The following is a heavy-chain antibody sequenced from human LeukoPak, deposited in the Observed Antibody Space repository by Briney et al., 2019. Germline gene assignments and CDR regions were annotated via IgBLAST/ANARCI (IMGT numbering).Heavy chain of an antibody. D-gene: IGHD2-2*01. V-gene: IGHV1-2*02. J-gene: IGHJ6*02. CDR2: INPNSGGT. CDR1: GYTVTGYY. Sequence: GASVKVSCKASGYTVTGYYMHWVRQAPGQGLEWMGWINPNSGGTNYAQKFQGRVTMTRDTSISTAYMELSRLRSDDTAVYYCARDRYCSSTSCFDPGYYYGMDVWGQGTTVTVSS. CDR3: ARDRYCSSTSCFDPGYYYGMDV.